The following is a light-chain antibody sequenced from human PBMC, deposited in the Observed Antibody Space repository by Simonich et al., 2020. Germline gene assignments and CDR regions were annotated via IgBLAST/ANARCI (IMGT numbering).Light chain of an antibody. V-gene: IGKV1-5*03. CDR2: KAS. CDR3: QQYNSYWT. Sequence: DIQMTQSPSTLSASVGDRVTITCRARQSISSWLAWYQQKPGKDPKLLIYKASSLESGVPSRFSGSGSGTEFTLTISSPQPDDFATYYCQQYNSYWTFGQGTKVEIK. J-gene: IGKJ1*01. CDR1: QSISSW.